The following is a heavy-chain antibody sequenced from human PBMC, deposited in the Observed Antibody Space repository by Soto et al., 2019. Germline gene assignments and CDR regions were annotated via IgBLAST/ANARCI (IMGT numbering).Heavy chain of an antibody. CDR1: GDSISSSYY. CDR3: ARQRDRGHDHFDY. J-gene: IGHJ4*02. V-gene: IGHV4-39*01. Sequence: SETLSLTCTVSGDSISSSYYWGWIRQPPGMGLEWIGSIYFSGTTYYNPSLKSRLTISVDTSKNQFSLNLNSVTAADTAVYYCARQRDRGHDHFDYWGRGTLVTVSS. CDR2: IYFSGTT.